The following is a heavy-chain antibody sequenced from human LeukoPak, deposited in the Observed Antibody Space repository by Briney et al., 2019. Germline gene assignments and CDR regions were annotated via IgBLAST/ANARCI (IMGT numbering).Heavy chain of an antibody. D-gene: IGHD3-22*01. V-gene: IGHV3-33*01. J-gene: IGHJ2*01. CDR1: GFTFSSYG. CDR2: IWYDGSNK. Sequence: GGSLRLSCAASGFTFSSYGMHWVRQAPGKGLEWVAVIWYDGSNKDYADSVKGRFTISRDDSKNTLYLQMNSLRAEDTAVYYCARDGFTMIVVGWYFDLWGRGTLVTVSS. CDR3: ARDGFTMIVVGWYFDL.